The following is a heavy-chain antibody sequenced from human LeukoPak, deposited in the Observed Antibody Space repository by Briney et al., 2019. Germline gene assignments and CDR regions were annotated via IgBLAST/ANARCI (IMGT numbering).Heavy chain of an antibody. CDR3: ARDPYDFWSGFHWFDP. CDR1: GGSISTYDYY. Sequence: PSQTLSLICTVTGGSISTYDYYWRWIRQPPGKGREGMGYMYYSGTTYYNPSLKSRVTMSVDTSKNQFSLKLSSVTAADTAMYYCARDPYDFWSGFHWFDPWGQGTLVTVSS. V-gene: IGHV4-30-4*08. D-gene: IGHD3-3*01. J-gene: IGHJ5*02. CDR2: MYYSGTT.